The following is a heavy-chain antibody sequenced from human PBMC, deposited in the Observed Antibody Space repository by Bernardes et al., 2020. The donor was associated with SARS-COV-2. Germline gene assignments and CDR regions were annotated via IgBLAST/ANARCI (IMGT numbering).Heavy chain of an antibody. V-gene: IGHV1-69*13. J-gene: IGHJ4*02. CDR2: IIPIFGTA. CDR1: GGTFSSYA. Sequence: SVKVSCKASGGTFSSYAISWVRQAPGQGLEWMGGIIPIFGTANYAQKFQGRVTITADESTSTAYMELSSLRSEDTAVYYCARYANYDFWSGYPTSGGYYFDYWGQGTLVTVSS. CDR3: ARYANYDFWSGYPTSGGYYFDY. D-gene: IGHD3-3*01.